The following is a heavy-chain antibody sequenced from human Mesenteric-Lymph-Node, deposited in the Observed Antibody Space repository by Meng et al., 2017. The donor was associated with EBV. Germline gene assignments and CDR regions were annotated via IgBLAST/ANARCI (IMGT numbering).Heavy chain of an antibody. D-gene: IGHD4-17*01. CDR1: GDSISSSSYY. CDR3: AKDPVDYGDYYFDY. J-gene: IGHJ4*02. Sequence: QLQEAGPGLVKTSENLSLTCTVSGDSISSSSYYWGWVRQAPGKGLEWVSAISGSGGSTYYADSVKGRFTISRDNSKNTLYLQMNSLRAEDTAVYYCAKDPVDYGDYYFDYLGQGTLVTVSS. V-gene: IGHV3-23*01. CDR2: ISGSGGST.